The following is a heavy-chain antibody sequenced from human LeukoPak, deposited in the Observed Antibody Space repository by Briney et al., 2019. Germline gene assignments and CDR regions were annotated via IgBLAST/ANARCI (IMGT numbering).Heavy chain of an antibody. CDR3: ARRTETFTDY. CDR1: GFTFSSYE. V-gene: IGHV4-39*01. D-gene: IGHD2-2*01. Sequence: GSLRLSCAASGFTFSSYEMNWVRQPPGKGLEWIGSIYYSGSTYYNPSLKSRVTISVDTSKNQFSLKLSSVTAADTAVYYCARRTETFTDYWGQGTLVTVSS. CDR2: IYYSGST. J-gene: IGHJ4*02.